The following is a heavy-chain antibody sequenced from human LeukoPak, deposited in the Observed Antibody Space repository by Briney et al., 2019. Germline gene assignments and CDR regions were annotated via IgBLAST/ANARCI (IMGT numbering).Heavy chain of an antibody. Sequence: VASVTVSCKASGYTFTSYDINWVRQATGQGVEWMGWMNPNSGNTGYAQKFQGRVTMTRNTSISTAYMELSSLRSEDTAVYYCARGPLNYDFWSGFTSRAFDIWGQGTMVTVSS. CDR2: MNPNSGNT. D-gene: IGHD3-3*01. V-gene: IGHV1-8*01. J-gene: IGHJ3*02. CDR3: ARGPLNYDFWSGFTSRAFDI. CDR1: GYTFTSYD.